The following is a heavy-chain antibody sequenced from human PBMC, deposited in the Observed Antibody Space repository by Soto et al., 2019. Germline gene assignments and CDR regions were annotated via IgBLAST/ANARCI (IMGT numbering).Heavy chain of an antibody. J-gene: IGHJ4*02. V-gene: IGHV3-23*01. Sequence: GGSLRLSCAASGFTFSSYAMSWVRQAPGKGLEWVSAISGSGGSTYYADSVKGRFTISRDNSKNTLYLQMNSLRAEDTAVYYCAKDSVGDYGSGIVSYFDYWGQGTLVTVSS. CDR2: ISGSGGST. D-gene: IGHD3-10*01. CDR1: GFTFSSYA. CDR3: AKDSVGDYGSGIVSYFDY.